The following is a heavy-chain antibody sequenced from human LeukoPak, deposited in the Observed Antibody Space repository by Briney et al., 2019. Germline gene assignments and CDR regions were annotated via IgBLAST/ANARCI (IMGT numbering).Heavy chain of an antibody. CDR3: ARGRGYDSSGYSRYFDY. J-gene: IGHJ4*02. Sequence: GGSLRLSCAASRFTFSSYAIHWVRQPPGKGLEWVSAISGSGGSTYYADSVKGRFTISRDNSKNTLYLQMNSLRAEDTAVYYCARGRGYDSSGYSRYFDYWGQGTLVTVSS. CDR1: RFTFSSYA. CDR2: ISGSGGST. V-gene: IGHV3-23*01. D-gene: IGHD3-22*01.